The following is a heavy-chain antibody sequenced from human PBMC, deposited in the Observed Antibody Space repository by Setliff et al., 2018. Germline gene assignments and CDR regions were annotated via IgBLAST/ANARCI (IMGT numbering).Heavy chain of an antibody. V-gene: IGHV3-15*01. J-gene: IGHJ6*02. CDR3: TTSPISSGWHSNFDYNMDV. Sequence: SLKISCTASGFTFSNAWVSWVRQAPGKGLEWVGRIKRITDSGTTDHAAPVKGRFTVSRDDSISTLYLQMNSLKTEDTAVYYCTTSPISSGWHSNFDYNMDVWGQGTTVTVSS. D-gene: IGHD6-19*01. CDR2: IKRITDSGTT. CDR1: GFTFSNAW.